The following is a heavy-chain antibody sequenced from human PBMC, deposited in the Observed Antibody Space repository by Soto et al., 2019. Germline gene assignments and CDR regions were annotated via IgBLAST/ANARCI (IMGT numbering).Heavy chain of an antibody. Sequence: QVQLVESGGGVVQPGRSLRLSCAAYGFTFSSYGMHWVRQAPGKGLEWVAVIWYDGSNKYYADSVKGRFTISRDNSKNTLYLQMNSLRAEDTAVYYCARVVGGLWFGEPLGAFDIWGQGTMVTVSS. V-gene: IGHV3-33*01. J-gene: IGHJ3*02. CDR2: IWYDGSNK. CDR1: GFTFSSYG. CDR3: ARVVGGLWFGEPLGAFDI. D-gene: IGHD3-10*01.